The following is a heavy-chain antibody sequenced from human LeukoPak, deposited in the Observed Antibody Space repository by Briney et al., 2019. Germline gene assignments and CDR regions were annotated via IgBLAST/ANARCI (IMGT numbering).Heavy chain of an antibody. Sequence: GGSLRLSCAASGFTVGAITLSWVRQAPGQGPEWVSVIDSRGRTTYADSVKGRFTISRDNSQNTLLIQMNSLRVEDTAVYYCARIDNGDDYWGQGVLVTVSS. D-gene: IGHD4-17*01. V-gene: IGHV3-66*01. CDR3: ARIDNGDDY. J-gene: IGHJ4*02. CDR1: GFTVGAIT. CDR2: IDSRGRT.